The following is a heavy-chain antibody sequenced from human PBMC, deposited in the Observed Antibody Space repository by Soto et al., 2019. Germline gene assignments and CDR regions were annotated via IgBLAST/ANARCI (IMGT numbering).Heavy chain of an antibody. CDR1: GFTFSSYA. Sequence: GGSLRLSCAASGFTFSSYAMSWVRQAPGKGLEWVSAISGSGGSTYYADSVKGRFTISRDNSKNTLYLQMNSLRAEDTAVYYCAKTRGRITGTRGLFDYWGQGTLVTVSS. V-gene: IGHV3-23*01. CDR2: ISGSGGST. J-gene: IGHJ4*02. D-gene: IGHD1-20*01. CDR3: AKTRGRITGTRGLFDY.